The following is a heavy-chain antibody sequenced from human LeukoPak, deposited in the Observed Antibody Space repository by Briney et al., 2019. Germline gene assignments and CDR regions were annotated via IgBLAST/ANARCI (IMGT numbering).Heavy chain of an antibody. D-gene: IGHD6-6*01. J-gene: IGHJ6*02. CDR3: ARDVGSSSRMDV. CDR2: IIPIFGTA. CDR1: GGTFSSYA. Sequence: ASVKVSCKASGGTFSSYAISWVRQAPGQGLEWMGGIIPIFGTANYAQKFQGRVTITADGSTSTAYMELSSLRSEDTAVYYCARDVGSSSRMDVWGQGTTVTVSS. V-gene: IGHV1-69*13.